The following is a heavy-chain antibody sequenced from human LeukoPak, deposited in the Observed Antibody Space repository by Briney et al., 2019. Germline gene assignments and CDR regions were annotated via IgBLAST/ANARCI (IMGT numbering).Heavy chain of an antibody. D-gene: IGHD6-6*01. V-gene: IGHV4-34*01. CDR3: ARRRGLYSSSRVFDY. CDR2: INHSGST. CDR1: GGSFSGYY. J-gene: IGHJ4*02. Sequence: SSETLSLTCAVYGGSFSGYYWSWIRQPPGKGLEWIGEINHSGSTNYNPSLKSRVTISVDTSKNQFSLKLSSVTAADTAVHYCARRRGLYSSSRVFDYWGQGTLVTASS.